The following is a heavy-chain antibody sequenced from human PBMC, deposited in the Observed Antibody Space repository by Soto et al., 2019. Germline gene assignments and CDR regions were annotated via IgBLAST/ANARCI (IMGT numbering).Heavy chain of an antibody. Sequence: QVQLVQSGAEVKKPGASVKVSCKASGYTFTSYGISWVRQAPGQGLEWMGWISAYNGNTNYAQKLQGRVTMTTDTSTSTAYRELRSLRSDDTAVYDCARDKAPWLSSGRHSRDYWGQGTLVTVSS. CDR3: ARDKAPWLSSGRHSRDY. J-gene: IGHJ4*02. D-gene: IGHD6-19*01. CDR1: GYTFTSYG. V-gene: IGHV1-18*01. CDR2: ISAYNGNT.